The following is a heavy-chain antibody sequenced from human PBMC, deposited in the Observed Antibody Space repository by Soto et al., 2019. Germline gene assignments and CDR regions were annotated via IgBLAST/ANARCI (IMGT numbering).Heavy chain of an antibody. J-gene: IGHJ6*02. CDR3: ASHGITGTWVYYYGMDV. Sequence: QVQLVQSGDEVKKPGSSVKVSCKASGGTFSSYAISWVRQAPGQGLEWLGGIIPIFGTANYAQKFQGRVTITADESTSTAYMELSSLRSEDTAVYYCASHGITGTWVYYYGMDVWGQGTTVTVSS. CDR1: GGTFSSYA. CDR2: IIPIFGTA. D-gene: IGHD1-7*01. V-gene: IGHV1-69*12.